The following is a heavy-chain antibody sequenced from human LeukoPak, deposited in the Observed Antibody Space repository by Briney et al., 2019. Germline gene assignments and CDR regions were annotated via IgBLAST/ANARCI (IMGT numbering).Heavy chain of an antibody. Sequence: ASVKVSCKASGYTFTNYAMHWVRQAPGQGLEWMGWITPGGGTNYPQKFQGRVAITWDTSITTTYMDLSRLTSDDTAMYYCARGRYGDGFAHFDYWGPGALVTVSS. CDR3: ARGRYGDGFAHFDY. J-gene: IGHJ4*02. CDR2: ITPGGGT. CDR1: GYTFTNYA. D-gene: IGHD5-24*01. V-gene: IGHV1-2*02.